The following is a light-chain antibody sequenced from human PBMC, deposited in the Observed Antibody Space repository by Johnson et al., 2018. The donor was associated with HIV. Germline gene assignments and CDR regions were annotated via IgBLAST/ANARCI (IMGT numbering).Light chain of an antibody. J-gene: IGLJ1*01. CDR1: SSNIGNNY. Sequence: VLTQPPSVSAAPGQKVTISCSGSSSNIGNNYVSWYQVLPGTAPKLLIYENNKRPSGIPDRFSGSKSGTSATLGITGLQTGDEADYYCGTWDSSLSSGRGVFGTGTKVTVL. CDR3: GTWDSSLSSGRGV. CDR2: ENN. V-gene: IGLV1-51*02.